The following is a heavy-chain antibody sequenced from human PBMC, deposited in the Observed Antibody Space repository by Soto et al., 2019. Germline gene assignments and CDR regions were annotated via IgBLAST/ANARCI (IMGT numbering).Heavy chain of an antibody. J-gene: IGHJ5*02. Sequence: SETLSLTCTVSGGSISSSSYYWGWIRQPPGKGLEWIGSIYYSGSTYYNPSLKSRVTISVDTSKNQFSLKLSSVTAADTAVYYCARAHAMVRGVTLGHDWFDPWGQGTLVTVSS. CDR3: ARAHAMVRGVTLGHDWFDP. D-gene: IGHD3-10*01. V-gene: IGHV4-39*01. CDR2: IYYSGST. CDR1: GGSISSSSYY.